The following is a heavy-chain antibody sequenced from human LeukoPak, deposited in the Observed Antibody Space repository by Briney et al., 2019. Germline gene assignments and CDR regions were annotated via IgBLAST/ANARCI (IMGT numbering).Heavy chain of an antibody. V-gene: IGHV1-69*06. J-gene: IGHJ6*03. CDR1: GCTFSSYA. Sequence: SVKVSCKASGCTFSSYAISWVRQAPGQGLEWMGGIIPIFGTANYAQKFQGRVTITADKSTSTAYMELSSLRSEDTAVYYCARSGSSSSSYYYYYMDVWGKGTTVTVSS. CDR3: ARSGSSSSSYYYYYMDV. D-gene: IGHD6-6*01. CDR2: IIPIFGTA.